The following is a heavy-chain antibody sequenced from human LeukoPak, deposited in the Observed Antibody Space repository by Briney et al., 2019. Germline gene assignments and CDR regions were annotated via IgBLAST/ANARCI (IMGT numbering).Heavy chain of an antibody. Sequence: GRSLRLSCAASGFSFGDFAMHWVRQAPGKGLEGVSSINWDSGGVGYADSVKGRFTISRDNARNSLYLQMNSLRAEDTALYYCVKDMVREVAGYFGMDVWGQGTTVTVSS. CDR3: VKDMVREVAGYFGMDV. CDR1: GFSFGDFA. CDR2: INWDSGGV. D-gene: IGHD3-10*01. V-gene: IGHV3-9*01. J-gene: IGHJ6*02.